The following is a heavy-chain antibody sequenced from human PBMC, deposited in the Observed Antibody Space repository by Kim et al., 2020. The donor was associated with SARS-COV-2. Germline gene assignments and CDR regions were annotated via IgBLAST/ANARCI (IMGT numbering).Heavy chain of an antibody. Sequence: SETLSLTCAVYGGSFSRYYWNWIRQPPGKGLEWSWEINHSGSTNSNPSLKSRVTLSVDTSKNQFYLNLRSVTAAAAAVYYCSRGHYDFGCRSIRSFYYWG. V-gene: IGHV4-34*01. CDR2: INHSGST. CDR1: GGSFSRYY. J-gene: IGHJ4*01. CDR3: SRGHYDFGCRSIRSFYY. D-gene: IGHD3-3*01.